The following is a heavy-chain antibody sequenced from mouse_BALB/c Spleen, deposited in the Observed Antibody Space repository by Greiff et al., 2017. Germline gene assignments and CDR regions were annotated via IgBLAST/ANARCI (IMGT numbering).Heavy chain of an antibody. CDR1: GFTFSSYA. Sequence: EVQRVESGGGLVKPGGSLKLSCAASGFTFSSYAMSWVRQTPEKRLEWVASISSGGSTYYPDSVKGRFTISRDNARNILYLQMSSLRSEDTAMYYCARGGNYYDYDYAMDYWGQGTSVTVSS. CDR2: ISSGGST. D-gene: IGHD2-4*01. V-gene: IGHV5-6-5*01. J-gene: IGHJ4*01. CDR3: ARGGNYYDYDYAMDY.